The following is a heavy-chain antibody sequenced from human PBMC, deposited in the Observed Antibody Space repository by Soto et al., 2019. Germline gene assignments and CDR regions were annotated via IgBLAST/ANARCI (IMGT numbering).Heavy chain of an antibody. D-gene: IGHD3-16*01. Sequence: QVQLIQFGAEVKKPGASVKVSCRASGYTFTKFHIHWVRQAPGQGLEWMGMIDPSGGVTRDAQRFQGRITMTSNTSTSTVYMELRGQTSEDTPVYYCERDVIGYDNYDAIDYYIDHCAAGTLVTVS. CDR1: GYTFTKFH. CDR3: ERDVIGYDNYDAIDYYIDH. J-gene: IGHJ4*02. CDR2: IDPSGGVT. V-gene: IGHV1-46*01.